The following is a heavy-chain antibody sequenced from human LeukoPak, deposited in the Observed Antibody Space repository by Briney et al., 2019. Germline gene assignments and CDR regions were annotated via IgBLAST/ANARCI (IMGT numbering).Heavy chain of an antibody. CDR2: IHYNGKT. V-gene: IGHV4-59*01. CDR1: GGSISSYY. CDR3: ARDSFYYDSSDSWDDAFDI. Sequence: SETLSLTCTVSGGSISSYYWSWIRQSPGKGLEWIGNIHYNGKTHYNPSLKSRVTMSVDTSKNQFSLKLSSVTAADTAVHYCARDSFYYDSSDSWDDAFDIWGQGTMVTVSS. J-gene: IGHJ3*02. D-gene: IGHD3-22*01.